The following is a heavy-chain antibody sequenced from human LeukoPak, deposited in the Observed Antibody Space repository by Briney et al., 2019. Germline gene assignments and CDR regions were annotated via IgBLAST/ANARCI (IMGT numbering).Heavy chain of an antibody. Sequence: GGSLRLSCATSGFTFSGCAMTWVRQAPGKGLEWVSGISGDGNKPYYADSVKGRFTISRDNSKNTLYLQMNSLRAEDTAVYYCAKSTGIVVVPAAIMDYWGQGTLVTVSS. V-gene: IGHV3-23*01. CDR3: AKSTGIVVVPAAIMDY. CDR1: GFTFSGCA. CDR2: ISGDGNKP. D-gene: IGHD2-2*02. J-gene: IGHJ4*02.